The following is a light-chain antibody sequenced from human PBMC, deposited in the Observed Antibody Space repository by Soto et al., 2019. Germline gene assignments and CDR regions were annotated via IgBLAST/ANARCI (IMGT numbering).Light chain of an antibody. Sequence: EIRMTQSPSNLSASVGDRGTMXCRASQSLSSRLAWYQQSPGEAPKLLIYAASSWESGGPSRCSGSGSATEFTLTISSRQPDDFATYYCQHYNSSSEAFGQGTKVDIK. J-gene: IGKJ1*01. CDR2: AAS. CDR3: QHYNSSSEA. V-gene: IGKV1-5*01. CDR1: QSLSSR.